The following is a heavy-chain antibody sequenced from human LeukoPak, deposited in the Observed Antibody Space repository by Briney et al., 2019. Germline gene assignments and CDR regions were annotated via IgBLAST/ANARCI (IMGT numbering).Heavy chain of an antibody. Sequence: GGSLRLSCTASGFSFGDYVMSWVRQAPGKGLEWAGLIRSKTYAGTTEYAATVKDRFTMSRDDSKSIAYLQMNSLKTEDTAVYYCARGRYYFGSGSFYGSLYYFDYWGQGTLVTVSS. CDR3: ARGRYYFGSGSFYGSLYYFDY. D-gene: IGHD3-10*01. CDR1: GFSFGDYV. J-gene: IGHJ4*02. CDR2: IRSKTYAGTT. V-gene: IGHV3-49*04.